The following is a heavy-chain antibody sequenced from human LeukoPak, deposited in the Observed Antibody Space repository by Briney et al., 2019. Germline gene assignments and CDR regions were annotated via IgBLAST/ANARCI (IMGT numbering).Heavy chain of an antibody. CDR1: GFTLRSYS. CDR3: ARDLLSYGENWFDP. CDR2: ISSSSSYI. D-gene: IGHD4-17*01. V-gene: IGHV3-21*01. J-gene: IGHJ5*02. Sequence: GGSLRLSCAASGFTLRSYSMNWVRQAPGKGLEWVSSISSSSSYIYYADSVKGRFTISRDNAKNSLYLQMNSLRAEDTAVYYCARDLLSYGENWFDPWGQGTLVT.